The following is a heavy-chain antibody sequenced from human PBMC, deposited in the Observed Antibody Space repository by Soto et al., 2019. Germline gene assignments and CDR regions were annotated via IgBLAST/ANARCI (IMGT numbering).Heavy chain of an antibody. Sequence: QVQLVQSGAEVKKPGSSVTVSCMASGGTFSTYGINWVRQAPGQGLEWVGGLLPISGTANYAQKFRGRVTIVADKTTTTAYMDLISLSSQDTAVYYCALSVVIAPSFGMDVWGQGTTILVS. V-gene: IGHV1-69*06. CDR1: GGTFSTYG. CDR2: LLPISGTA. D-gene: IGHD2-21*01. J-gene: IGHJ6*02. CDR3: ALSVVIAPSFGMDV.